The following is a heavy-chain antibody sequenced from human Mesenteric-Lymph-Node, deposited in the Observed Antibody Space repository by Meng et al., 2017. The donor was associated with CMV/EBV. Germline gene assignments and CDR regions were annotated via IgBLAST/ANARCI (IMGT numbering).Heavy chain of an antibody. CDR3: AREGGQLDAFDI. Sequence: GGSLRLSCAASGFTFSSYWMSWVRQAPGKGLEWVANIKEDGSEKYYVDSVKGRFTISRDNAKNSLFLQMNSLRAEDTAVYYCAREGGQLDAFDIWGQGTMVTVSS. D-gene: IGHD1-1*01. V-gene: IGHV3-7*01. CDR2: IKEDGSEK. CDR1: GFTFSSYW. J-gene: IGHJ3*02.